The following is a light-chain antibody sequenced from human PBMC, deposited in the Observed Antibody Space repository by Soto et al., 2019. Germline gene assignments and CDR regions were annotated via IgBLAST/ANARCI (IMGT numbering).Light chain of an antibody. J-gene: IGLJ2*01. Sequence: QSALTQPASVSGSPGQSITISCTGTSSDVGGYKYVSWYQQQPDKAPKLIIFEVSNRPSGISSRFSGSKSGNTASLTISGLQAEDEAYYYCASYTSSSTSVIFGRGTKLTVL. CDR1: SSDVGGYKY. V-gene: IGLV2-14*01. CDR3: ASYTSSSTSVI. CDR2: EVS.